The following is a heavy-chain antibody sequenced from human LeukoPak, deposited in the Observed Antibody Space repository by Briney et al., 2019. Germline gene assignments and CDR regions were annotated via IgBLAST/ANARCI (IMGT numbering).Heavy chain of an antibody. V-gene: IGHV4-61*02. CDR1: GNSISSGDNY. D-gene: IGHD3-10*01. CDR3: ARVVVRGVIIRKHWGFDY. CDR2: IYTSGST. J-gene: IGHJ4*02. Sequence: SETLSLTCTVSGNSISSGDNYWSWIRQPAGKGLEWIGRIYTSGSTNYNPSLKSRVTISVDTSKNQFSLKLSSVTAADTAVYYCARVVVRGVIIRKHWGFDYWGQGTLVTVSS.